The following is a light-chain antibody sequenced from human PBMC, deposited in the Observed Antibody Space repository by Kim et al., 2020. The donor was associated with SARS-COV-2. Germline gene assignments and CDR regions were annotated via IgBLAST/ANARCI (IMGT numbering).Light chain of an antibody. V-gene: IGLV3-21*04. Sequence: SYELTQPPSVSVAPGKTARITCGGNNIGSKSVHWYQQKPGQAPVLVIYYDSDRPSGIPERFSGSNSGNTATLTISRVEAGDEADHYCKVWDSSSDHPVFG. J-gene: IGLJ3*02. CDR1: NIGSKS. CDR3: KVWDSSSDHPV. CDR2: YDS.